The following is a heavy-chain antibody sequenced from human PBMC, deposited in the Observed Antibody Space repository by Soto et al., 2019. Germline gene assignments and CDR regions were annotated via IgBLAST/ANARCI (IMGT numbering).Heavy chain of an antibody. D-gene: IGHD3-22*01. J-gene: IGHJ4*02. CDR1: GFTFSSYA. CDR2: ISSNGGST. V-gene: IGHV3-64D*08. CDR3: VKGFLVVVITTGRGFDY. Sequence: GGSLRLSCSASGFTFSSYAMHWVRQAPGKGLEYVSAISSNGGSTYYADSVKGRFTISRDNSKNTLYLQMSSLRAEDTAVYYCVKGFLVVVITTGRGFDYWGQGTLVTVSS.